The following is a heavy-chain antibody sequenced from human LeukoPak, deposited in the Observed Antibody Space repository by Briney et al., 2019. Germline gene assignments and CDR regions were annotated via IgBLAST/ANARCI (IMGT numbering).Heavy chain of an antibody. CDR3: AKVGTPTAPPPPPLIDY. V-gene: IGHV4-59*01. D-gene: IGHD3-10*01. J-gene: IGHJ4*02. CDR2: IYYSGST. CDR1: GGFISPYY. Sequence: SETLSLTCSVSGGFISPYYWSWIRQPPGKGLEWIGYIYYSGSTNYNPSLKNRVTISVDRPKNQLSLKLTSVTAADTAVYYCAKVGTPTAPPPPPLIDYWGQGTLVTVSS.